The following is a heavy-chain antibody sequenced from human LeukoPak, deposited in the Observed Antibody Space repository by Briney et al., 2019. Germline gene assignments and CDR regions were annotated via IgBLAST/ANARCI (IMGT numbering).Heavy chain of an antibody. D-gene: IGHD6-13*01. V-gene: IGHV3-30*02. CDR2: IWYGGSNK. Sequence: GGSLRLSCAASGFTFSSYGMHWVRQAPGKGLEWVAVIWYGGSNKYYADSVKGRFTISRDNSKNTLYLQMNSLRAEDTAVYYCAKDGGDGIAAAGFELDYXXXGTLVTVSS. CDR3: AKDGGDGIAAAGFELDY. J-gene: IGHJ4*02. CDR1: GFTFSSYG.